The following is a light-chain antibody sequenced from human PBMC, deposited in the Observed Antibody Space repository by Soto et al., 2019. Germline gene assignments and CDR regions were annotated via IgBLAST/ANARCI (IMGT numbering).Light chain of an antibody. Sequence: EIVLTQSPATLSLSPGERATLSCRASETIRGLLAWYQQRPGQPPRLLIYGASTRATGIPARFSGGGSGTEFTLTISSLQSEDFAVYYCQQYNSWPPITFGQGTRLEIK. CDR1: ETIRGL. V-gene: IGKV3-15*01. CDR3: QQYNSWPPIT. J-gene: IGKJ5*01. CDR2: GAS.